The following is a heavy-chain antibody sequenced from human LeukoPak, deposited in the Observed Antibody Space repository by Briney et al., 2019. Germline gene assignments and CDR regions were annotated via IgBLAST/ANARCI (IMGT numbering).Heavy chain of an antibody. CDR3: ARGRGNYYYYYYMDV. CDR2: IYASGST. CDR1: GASITSYY. D-gene: IGHD1-1*01. Sequence: SSETLSLTCTVSGASITSYYWSWIRQPAGKGLEWIGRIYASGSTTYNPSLKSRVTISVDTSKNQFSLKLSSVTAADTAVYYCARGRGNYYYYYYMDVWGEGTTVTVSS. J-gene: IGHJ6*03. V-gene: IGHV4-4*07.